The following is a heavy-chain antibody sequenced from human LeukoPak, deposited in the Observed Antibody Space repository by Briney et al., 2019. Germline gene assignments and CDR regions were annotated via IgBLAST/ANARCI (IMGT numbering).Heavy chain of an antibody. CDR2: TNHSGST. J-gene: IGHJ5*02. V-gene: IGHV4-34*01. CDR3: ARGYYSFDP. Sequence: LSETLSLTCTVSGGSISSYYWSWIRQPPGKGLEWIGETNHSGSTNYNPSLKSRVTISVDTSKNQFSLRLSSVTAADTAVYYCARGYYSFDPWGQGTLVTVSS. D-gene: IGHD3-10*01. CDR1: GGSISSYY.